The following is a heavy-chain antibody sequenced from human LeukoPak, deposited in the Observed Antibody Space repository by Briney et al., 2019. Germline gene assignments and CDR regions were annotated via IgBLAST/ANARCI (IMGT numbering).Heavy chain of an antibody. Sequence: GASVKVSCKASGYTFTGYYMHWVRQAPGQGLEWMGWINPNSGGTNYAQKFQGRVTMTRDTSISTAYMELSRLRSDDTAVYYCATSVYYDSRREIDPWGQGTLVTVSS. CDR2: INPNSGGT. CDR3: ATSVYYDSRREIDP. D-gene: IGHD3-22*01. J-gene: IGHJ5*02. V-gene: IGHV1-2*02. CDR1: GYTFTGYY.